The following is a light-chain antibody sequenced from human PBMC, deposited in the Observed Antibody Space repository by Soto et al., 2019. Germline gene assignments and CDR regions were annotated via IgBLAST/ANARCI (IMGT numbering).Light chain of an antibody. Sequence: QSVLTQPPSVSGAQGQRVTISCTGGSSNIGAGYDVHWYQQLPRTAPKLLIYDSSNRPSGVPDRVSGSKSGTSASLVITGLEAEDEADYYCQSYDNSLNAVIFGGGTKLTVL. CDR2: DSS. J-gene: IGLJ2*01. V-gene: IGLV1-40*01. CDR3: QSYDNSLNAVI. CDR1: SSNIGAGYD.